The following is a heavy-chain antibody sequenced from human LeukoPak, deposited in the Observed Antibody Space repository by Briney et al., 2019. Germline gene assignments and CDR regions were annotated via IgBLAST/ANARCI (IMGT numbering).Heavy chain of an antibody. J-gene: IGHJ4*02. V-gene: IGHV3-21*01. CDR1: GFTFSTYS. CDR3: ARAPDYGESFDY. D-gene: IGHD4-17*01. CDR2: MSSSSSYI. Sequence: PGGSLRLSCAASGFTFSTYSMNWVRQAPGKGLEWVSSMSSSSSYIYYADSVKGRFTISRDNAKNSLYLQMNSLRGEDTAVYYCARAPDYGESFDYWGQGTLVTVSS.